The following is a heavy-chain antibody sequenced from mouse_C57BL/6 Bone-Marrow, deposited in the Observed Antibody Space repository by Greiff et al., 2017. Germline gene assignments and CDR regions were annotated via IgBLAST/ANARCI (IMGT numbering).Heavy chain of an antibody. Sequence: QVQLQQPGAELVKPGASVKLSCKASGYTFTSYWMHWVKQRPGQGLEWIGLIHPNSGGTNYNAKFKSKATLTVDKSSTTAYMQLSSLTSEDSAVYYCARRIITGDWYFDVWGTGTTVTVSS. J-gene: IGHJ1*03. D-gene: IGHD1-1*01. CDR2: IHPNSGGT. CDR3: ARRIITGDWYFDV. V-gene: IGHV1-64*01. CDR1: GYTFTSYW.